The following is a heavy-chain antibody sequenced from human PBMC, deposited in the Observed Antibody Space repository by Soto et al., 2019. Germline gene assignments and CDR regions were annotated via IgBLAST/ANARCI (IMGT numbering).Heavy chain of an antibody. CDR3: AREGVRYFDWLSSPTDY. V-gene: IGHV4-4*08. CDR1: GGSINNHY. D-gene: IGHD3-9*01. J-gene: IGHJ4*02. CDR2: VYYNGIT. Sequence: PSETLSLTCTVSGGSINNHYWSWIRQPPGKGLEWLGYVYYNGITNYNPSLKSRVTISVDTSKNQFSLNLSSLTAADTAVYYCAREGVRYFDWLSSPTDYWGQGTLVTVSS.